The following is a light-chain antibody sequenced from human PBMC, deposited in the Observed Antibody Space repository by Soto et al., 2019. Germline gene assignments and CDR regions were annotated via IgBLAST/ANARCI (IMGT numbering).Light chain of an antibody. CDR1: LTISNY. CDR2: AAS. CDR3: QQSHSIPWT. Sequence: DIQMTQSASSLSAFVGDRVTITCRASLTISNYLNWYQQKSGKAPKLLISAASSLESGVPPRFSGSGSGTDFTLTITSLQPEDFATYYCQQSHSIPWTFGQGTKVDI. J-gene: IGKJ1*01. V-gene: IGKV1-39*01.